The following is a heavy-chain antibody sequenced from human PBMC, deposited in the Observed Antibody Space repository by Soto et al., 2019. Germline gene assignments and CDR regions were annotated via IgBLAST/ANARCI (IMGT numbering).Heavy chain of an antibody. V-gene: IGHV1-18*01. D-gene: IGHD4-17*01. J-gene: IGHJ4*02. CDR3: ARNYGDYSEDY. CDR1: GHMFTNFG. Sequence: QVQLVQSGAEVKKPGASVRVSCKASGHMFTNFGISWVRQAPGQGLEWMGWINPDNGNTKYAQNLQGRVTMTTDTSTTTAYMELRALRSDDTAFYYCARNYGDYSEDYWGQGTLVTVSS. CDR2: INPDNGNT.